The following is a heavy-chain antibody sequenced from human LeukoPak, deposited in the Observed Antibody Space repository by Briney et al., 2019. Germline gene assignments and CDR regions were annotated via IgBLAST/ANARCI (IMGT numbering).Heavy chain of an antibody. CDR1: GFTVSSNY. CDR2: IYSGGST. D-gene: IGHD6-13*01. J-gene: IGHJ4*02. CDR3: ARANPYSSSSMYDY. V-gene: IGHV3-53*01. Sequence: GGSLRLSCAASGFTVSSNYMSRVRQAPGKGLEWVSVIYSGGSTYYADSVKGRFTISRDNSKNTLYLQMNSLRAEDTAVYYCARANPYSSSSMYDYWGQGTLVTVSS.